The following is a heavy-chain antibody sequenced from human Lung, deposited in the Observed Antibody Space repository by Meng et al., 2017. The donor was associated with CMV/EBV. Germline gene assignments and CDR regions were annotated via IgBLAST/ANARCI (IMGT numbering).Heavy chain of an antibody. J-gene: IGHJ4*02. Sequence: GESXKISCAASGFTFSSYAMHWVRQAPGKGLEWVAVISYDGSNKYYADSVKGRFTISRDNSKNTLYLQMNSLRAEDTAVYYCARPGSYGGTPYYFDYWGQGTXVTGAS. CDR2: ISYDGSNK. V-gene: IGHV3-30-3*01. CDR1: GFTFSSYA. CDR3: ARPGSYGGTPYYFDY. D-gene: IGHD4-23*01.